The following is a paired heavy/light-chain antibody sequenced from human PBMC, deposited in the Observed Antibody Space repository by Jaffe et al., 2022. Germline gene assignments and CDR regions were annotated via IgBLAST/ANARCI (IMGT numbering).Heavy chain of an antibody. V-gene: IGHV3-30*02. Sequence: QVQLVESGGGVVQPGGSLRLSCAASGFTFSSYGMHWVRQAPGKGLEWVAFIRYDGSNKYYADSVKGRFTISRDNSKNTLYLQMNSLRAEDTAVYYCAKESRGDGRRERKPIDYWGQGTLVTVSS. D-gene: IGHD3-10*01. CDR3: AKESRGDGRRERKPIDY. J-gene: IGHJ4*02. CDR1: GFTFSSYG. CDR2: IRYDGSNK.
Light chain of an antibody. V-gene: IGLV3-21*04. Sequence: SYVLTQPPSVSVAPGKTARITCGGNNIGSKSVHWYQQKPGQAPVLVIYYDSDRPSGIPERFSGSNSGNTATLTISRVEAGDEADYYCQVWDSSSDYWVFGGGTKLTVL. CDR2: YDS. CDR3: QVWDSSSDYWV. CDR1: NIGSKS. J-gene: IGLJ3*02.